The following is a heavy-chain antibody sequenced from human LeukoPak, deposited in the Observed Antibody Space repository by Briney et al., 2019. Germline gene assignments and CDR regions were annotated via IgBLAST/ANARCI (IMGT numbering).Heavy chain of an antibody. V-gene: IGHV1-18*01. D-gene: IGHD3-9*01. CDR1: GYTFTSYG. Sequence: ASVKVSCKASGYTFTSYGISWVRQAPGQGLEWMGWISAYNGNTHYAQKLQGRVTMTTDTSTSTAYMELRSLRSDDTAVYYCARDRPFYDILTGYYTSDYWGQGTPVTVSS. CDR3: ARDRPFYDILTGYYTSDY. J-gene: IGHJ4*02. CDR2: ISAYNGNT.